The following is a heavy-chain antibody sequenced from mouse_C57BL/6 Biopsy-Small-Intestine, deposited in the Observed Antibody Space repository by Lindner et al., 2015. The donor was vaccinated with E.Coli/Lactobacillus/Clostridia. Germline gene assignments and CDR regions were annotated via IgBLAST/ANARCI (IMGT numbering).Heavy chain of an antibody. CDR2: INPYNDGT. CDR3: ARGGPQILYWYFDV. V-gene: IGHV1-14*01. J-gene: IGHJ1*01. Sequence: VQLQESGPELVKPGASVKMSCKASGYIFNSFVIHWVKQKPGQGLEWIGYINPYNDGTKYNEKFKDKATLTSDKSSSTAYMDLSSLTSADSAVYYCARGGPQILYWYFDVWGAGTTVTVSS. CDR1: GYIFNSFV.